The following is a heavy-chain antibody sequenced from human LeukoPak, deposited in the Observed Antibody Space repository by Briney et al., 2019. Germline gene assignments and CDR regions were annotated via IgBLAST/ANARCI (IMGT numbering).Heavy chain of an antibody. J-gene: IGHJ4*02. CDR3: ARQESSNWD. CDR1: GGSIRSSTYY. Sequence: PSETLSLTCTVSGGSIRSSTYYWGWIRQLPGKGLEWIGSIFYSGSTYYNPSLKSRVTISVDTSKNQFSVKLNSVTAADTAVYYCARQESSNWDWGQGTLVTVSS. V-gene: IGHV4-39*01. CDR2: IFYSGST. D-gene: IGHD4-11*01.